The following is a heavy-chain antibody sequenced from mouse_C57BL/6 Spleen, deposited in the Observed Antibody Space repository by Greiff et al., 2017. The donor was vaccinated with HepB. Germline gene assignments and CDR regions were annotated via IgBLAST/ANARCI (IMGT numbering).Heavy chain of an antibody. V-gene: IGHV1-19*01. Sequence: VQLKQSGPVLVKPGASVKMSCKASGYTFTDYYMNWVKQSHGKSLEWIGVINPYNGGTSYNQKFKGKATLTVDKSSSTAYMELNSLTSEDSAVYYCANYYGSQDFDYWGQGTTLTVSS. D-gene: IGHD1-1*01. CDR2: INPYNGGT. CDR3: ANYYGSQDFDY. J-gene: IGHJ2*01. CDR1: GYTFTDYY.